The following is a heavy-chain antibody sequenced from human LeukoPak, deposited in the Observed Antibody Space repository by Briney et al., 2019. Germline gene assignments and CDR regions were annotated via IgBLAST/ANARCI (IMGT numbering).Heavy chain of an antibody. CDR3: ARMGGTRDY. V-gene: IGHV4-34*01. D-gene: IGHD1/OR15-1a*01. J-gene: IGHJ4*02. CDR1: GGSFSGYY. Sequence: PSETLSLTCAVYGGSFSGYYWSWIRQPPGKGLEWVGEINHSGSTNYNPSLKSRVTISVDTSKNQFSLKLSSVTAADTAVYYCARMGGTRDYWGQGTLVTVPS. CDR2: INHSGST.